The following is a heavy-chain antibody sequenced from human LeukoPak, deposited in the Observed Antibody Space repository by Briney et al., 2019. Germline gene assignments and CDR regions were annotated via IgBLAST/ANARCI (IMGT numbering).Heavy chain of an antibody. CDR3: AKVQAKGSYYYYYMDV. V-gene: IGHV3-33*06. CDR1: GFTFSSYG. CDR2: IWYDGSNK. J-gene: IGHJ6*03. Sequence: GRSLRLSCAASGFTFSSYGMHWVRQAPGKGLEWVAVIWYDGSNKYYADSVKGRFTISRDNSKNTLYPQMNSLRAEDTAVYYCAKVQAKGSYYYYYMDVWGKGTTVTVSS. D-gene: IGHD2-15*01.